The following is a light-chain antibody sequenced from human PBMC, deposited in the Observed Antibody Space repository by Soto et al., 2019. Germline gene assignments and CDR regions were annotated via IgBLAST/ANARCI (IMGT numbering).Light chain of an antibody. V-gene: IGKV3-15*01. J-gene: IGKJ1*01. CDR1: QSVSSN. Sequence: EIGMTQSPATLSVSPGERATLSCRASQSVSSNLAWYQQKPGQAPRLLIYGASTSATGIPARFSGSGSGTEFTLTISSLQSEDFAVYYCQHYNNWPPWTFGQGTKVEIK. CDR3: QHYNNWPPWT. CDR2: GAS.